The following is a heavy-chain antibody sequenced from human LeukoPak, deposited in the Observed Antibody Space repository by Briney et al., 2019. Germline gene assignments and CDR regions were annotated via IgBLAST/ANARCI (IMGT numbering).Heavy chain of an antibody. CDR2: IYHSGST. Sequence: SETLSLTCTVSGYSISSGYYWGWIRQPPGKGLEWIGSIYHSGSTYYNPSLKSRVTISVDTSKNQFSLKLSSVTAADTAVYYCARVGATEPFDYWGQGTLVTVSS. J-gene: IGHJ4*02. V-gene: IGHV4-38-2*02. CDR1: GYSISSGYY. CDR3: ARVGATEPFDY. D-gene: IGHD1-26*01.